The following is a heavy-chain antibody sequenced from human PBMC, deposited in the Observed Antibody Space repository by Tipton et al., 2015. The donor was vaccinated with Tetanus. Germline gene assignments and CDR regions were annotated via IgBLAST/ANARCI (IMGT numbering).Heavy chain of an antibody. CDR2: IYYSGST. CDR3: ARVPGPAAAPDY. D-gene: IGHD6-13*01. J-gene: IGHJ4*02. CDR1: GGSISSYY. V-gene: IGHV4-59*01. Sequence: TLSLTCTVSGGSISSYYWSWIRQPPGKGLEWIGYIYYSGSTNYNPSLKSRVTISVDTSKNQFSLKLSSVTAADTAVYYCARVPGPAAAPDYWGQGTLVTVSS.